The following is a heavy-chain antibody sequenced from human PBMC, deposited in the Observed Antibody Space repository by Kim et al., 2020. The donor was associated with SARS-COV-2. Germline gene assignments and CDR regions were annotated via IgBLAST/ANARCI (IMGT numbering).Heavy chain of an antibody. CDR3: AKKVPAARMWGGYGMDV. CDR2: ISGSGGST. D-gene: IGHD2-2*01. V-gene: IGHV3-23*01. CDR1: GFTFSSYA. J-gene: IGHJ6*02. Sequence: GGSLRLSCAASGFTFSSYAMSWVRQAPGKGLEWVSAISGSGGSTYYADSVKGLFTISRDNSKNTLYLQMNSLRAEDTAVYYCAKKVPAARMWGGYGMDVWGQGTTVTVSS.